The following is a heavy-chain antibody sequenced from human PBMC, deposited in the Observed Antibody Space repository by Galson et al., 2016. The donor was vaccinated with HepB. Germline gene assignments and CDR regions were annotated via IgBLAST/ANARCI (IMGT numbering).Heavy chain of an antibody. J-gene: IGHJ4*02. CDR3: AKVGWREYDGY. CDR1: GFTFSMYG. D-gene: IGHD3-10*01. V-gene: IGHV3-23*01. Sequence: SLRLSCAASGFTFSMYGMSWVRQAPGKGLEWVSSISGSRGNTYYADFVKGRFTISRDNSKNTVYLQMSSLRVDDTAVYYCAKVGWREYDGYWGQGTLVTVSP. CDR2: ISGSRGNT.